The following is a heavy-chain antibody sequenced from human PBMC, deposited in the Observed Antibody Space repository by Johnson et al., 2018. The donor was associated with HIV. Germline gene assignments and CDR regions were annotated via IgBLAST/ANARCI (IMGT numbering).Heavy chain of an antibody. D-gene: IGHD3-3*01. CDR2: IYSRGGS. CDR1: GFTFSSYG. J-gene: IGHJ3*02. CDR3: ATYNFWSSYAFDI. Sequence: QVQLVESGGGVVQPGRSLRLSCAASGFTFSSYGMHWVRQAPGKGLEWVSVIYSRGGSYYVDSVRGRFTISRDNSKRMLYLQMDSLTAEDTAVYYCATYNFWSSYAFDIWGQGTTVTVSS. V-gene: IGHV3-NL1*01.